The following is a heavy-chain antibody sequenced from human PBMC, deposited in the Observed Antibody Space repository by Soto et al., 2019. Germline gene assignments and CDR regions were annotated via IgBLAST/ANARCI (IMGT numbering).Heavy chain of an antibody. D-gene: IGHD3-3*01. J-gene: IGHJ4*02. CDR2: IYWDDDK. CDR1: GFSLTTSGVG. V-gene: IGHV2-5*02. Sequence: QITLNESGPTVVKPAETLTLTCTFSGFSLTTSGVGVGWIRQSPGKAPEWLALIYWDDDKRYSASLKSRFTSTKDTSKNQVVLTMASVDPADTATYYCAHRILRTVFGLVTTTAIYFDFWGQGTPVVVSS. CDR3: AHRILRTVFGLVTTTAIYFDF.